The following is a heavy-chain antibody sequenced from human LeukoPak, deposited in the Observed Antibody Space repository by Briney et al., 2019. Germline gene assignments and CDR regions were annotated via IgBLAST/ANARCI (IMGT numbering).Heavy chain of an antibody. CDR3: ARDGGAYYDILTGYYTDLYYYGMDV. V-gene: IGHV1-18*01. J-gene: IGHJ6*02. CDR1: GYTFTSYG. CDR2: ISAYNGNT. Sequence: ASVKVSCKASGYTFTSYGISWVRQAPGQGLEWMGWISAYNGNTNYAQKLQGRVTMTTDTSTSTAYMELRSLRSDDTAVYYCARDGGAYYDILTGYYTDLYYYGMDVWGQGTTVTVSS. D-gene: IGHD3-9*01.